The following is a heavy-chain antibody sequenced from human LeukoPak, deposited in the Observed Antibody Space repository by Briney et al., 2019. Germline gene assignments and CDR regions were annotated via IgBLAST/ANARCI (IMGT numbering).Heavy chain of an antibody. CDR2: ISGSGSST. CDR3: AKAQSGYFDH. CDR1: GLTFSSSA. J-gene: IGHJ4*02. D-gene: IGHD3-10*01. Sequence: QSGGSLRLSCAASGLTFSSSAMSWVRQAPGKGLEWVSTISGSGSSTYYADSVKGRFTISRDNSKNTLFLQMNSLRGEDTAVYYCAKAQSGYFDHWGQGTLVTVSS. V-gene: IGHV3-23*01.